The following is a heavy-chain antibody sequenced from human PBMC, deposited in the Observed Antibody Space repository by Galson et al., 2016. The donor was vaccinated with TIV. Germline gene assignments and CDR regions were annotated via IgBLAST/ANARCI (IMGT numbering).Heavy chain of an antibody. CDR3: ARGRGEI. CDR2: IRSKPYGGTA. Sequence: SLRLSCAVSGFRFGDNAISWFRQTPEKGLEWVGFIRSKPYGGTAEYAASVRGRFTISRADSRSTAYLQMDSLKSEDTAVYYCARGRGEIWGPGTRVTVSS. CDR1: GFRFGDNA. V-gene: IGHV3-49*03. D-gene: IGHD3-10*01. J-gene: IGHJ4*02.